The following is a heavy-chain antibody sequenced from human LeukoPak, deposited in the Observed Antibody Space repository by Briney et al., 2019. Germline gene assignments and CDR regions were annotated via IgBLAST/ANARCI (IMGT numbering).Heavy chain of an antibody. CDR2: VYPGDSDT. Sequence: GESLEISCQGSGFRFSSHWIAWVRQMPGKGLEWMGIVYPGDSDTKYSPSFQGQVTFSVDKSISTAYLEWSSLKASDTAMYYCARRYYYDTSGDPHAYDIWGQGTMVTVSS. D-gene: IGHD3-22*01. CDR3: ARRYYYDTSGDPHAYDI. J-gene: IGHJ3*02. CDR1: GFRFSSHW. V-gene: IGHV5-51*01.